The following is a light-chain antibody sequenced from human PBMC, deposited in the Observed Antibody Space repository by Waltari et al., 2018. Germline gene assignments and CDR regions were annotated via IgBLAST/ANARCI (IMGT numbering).Light chain of an antibody. J-gene: IGLJ2*01. CDR2: DKN. V-gene: IGLV3-19*01. Sequence: SSELTQDPAVSVAMGQTVRITCQGDSLRSYYASWYQQRPGQAPILVMYDKNNRPSGVPDRFSGSSSHNTASLTITGARAEDEASYYCHSRDASGVAGSFGGGTKLTVL. CDR1: SLRSYY. CDR3: HSRDASGVAGS.